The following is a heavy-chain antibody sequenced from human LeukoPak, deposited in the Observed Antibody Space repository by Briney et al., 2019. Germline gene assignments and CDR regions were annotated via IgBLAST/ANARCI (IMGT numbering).Heavy chain of an antibody. J-gene: IGHJ4*02. D-gene: IGHD3-10*01. CDR2: IKPDGSEN. CDR1: GFTFSTYW. Sequence: GXXLRLSCAASGFTFSTYWMTWVRQSPGKGVEWVANIKPDGSENYFVDSVKGRFTISRDNAKNAVYVEMNSLRAEDTAEYFCARERMYSGSGSTYPYYDYWGQGTLVTVSS. V-gene: IGHV3-7*01. CDR3: ARERMYSGSGSTYPYYDY.